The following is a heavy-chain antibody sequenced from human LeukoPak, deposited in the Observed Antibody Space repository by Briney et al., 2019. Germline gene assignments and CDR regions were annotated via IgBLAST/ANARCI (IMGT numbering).Heavy chain of an antibody. CDR2: INHSGST. V-gene: IGHV4-34*01. Sequence: PSETLSLTCAVYGGSFSGYYWSWIRQPPGKGLEWIGEINHSGSTNYNPSLKSRVTISVDTSKNQFSLKLSSVTAADTAVYYCAINRWWYKDYFDYWGQGTLVTVSS. CDR1: GGSFSGYY. CDR3: AINRWWYKDYFDY. D-gene: IGHD2-15*01. J-gene: IGHJ4*02.